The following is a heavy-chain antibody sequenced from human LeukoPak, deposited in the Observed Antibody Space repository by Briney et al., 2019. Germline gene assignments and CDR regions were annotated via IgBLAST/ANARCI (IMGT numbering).Heavy chain of an antibody. CDR1: GFTFRNYW. J-gene: IGHJ3*02. Sequence: PGGSLRLSCAASGFTFRNYWIHWVRQAPGKGLVWISRIDNDGSDRIYADSVKGRFTISRDNAKNTLYLQMNSLRAEDTAVYYCARGDYHHGFDIWGQGTMVTVSS. CDR2: IDNDGSDR. D-gene: IGHD5-12*01. V-gene: IGHV3-74*01. CDR3: ARGDYHHGFDI.